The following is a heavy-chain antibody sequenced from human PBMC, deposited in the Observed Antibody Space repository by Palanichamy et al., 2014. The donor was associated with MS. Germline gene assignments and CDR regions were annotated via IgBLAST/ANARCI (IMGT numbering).Heavy chain of an antibody. J-gene: IGHJ3*01. CDR3: AKSPRITTFGVVDAFDV. V-gene: IGHV3-30-3*02. Sequence: QVQLAESGGGVVQPGRSLRLSCVASGFTFNGYAIHWVRQAPGKGLEWVAVVSNDEIKSFQADSVRGRLTLSTDISNNTLYLELHSLRPDDTAIYYCAKSPRITTFGVVDAFDVWGQGTLVTVSS. CDR2: VSNDEIKS. D-gene: IGHD3-3*01. CDR1: GFTFNGYA.